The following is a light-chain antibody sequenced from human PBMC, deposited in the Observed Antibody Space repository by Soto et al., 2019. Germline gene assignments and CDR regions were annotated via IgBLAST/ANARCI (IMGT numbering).Light chain of an antibody. CDR2: GTS. V-gene: IGKV3D-7*01. J-gene: IGKJ1*01. CDR1: QSVSSSY. Sequence: TKSPGAVSLTPGERATLSCRANQSVSSSYLSWYQQKPGQAPRLLIYGTSTRATGFPARFSGSGSGTDFTLTISSLQPEDFAVYYCHQDYNLPWTFGQGTKVDI. CDR3: HQDYNLPWT.